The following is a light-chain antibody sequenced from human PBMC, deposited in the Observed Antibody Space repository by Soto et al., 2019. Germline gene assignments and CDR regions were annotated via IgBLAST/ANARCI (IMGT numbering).Light chain of an antibody. CDR1: SRDIGGYDF. Sequence: QSVLTQPPSASGSPGQAVTISCTGTSRDIGGYDFVSWYQVRPGEAPQLIIYNVNGRPSGVPRRFSGSKSGNTASLTVSGLQAVDEADYYCSSYSDTNTCVFGTGTRSPS. CDR2: NVN. V-gene: IGLV2-8*01. CDR3: SSYSDTNTCV. J-gene: IGLJ1*01.